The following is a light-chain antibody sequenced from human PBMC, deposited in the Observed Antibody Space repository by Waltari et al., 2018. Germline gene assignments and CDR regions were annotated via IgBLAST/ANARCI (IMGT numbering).Light chain of an antibody. V-gene: IGKV1-33*01. CDR1: QDISNY. CDR3: QQYDNVPYT. CDR2: DAS. J-gene: IGKJ2*01. Sequence: DIQMTQSPSSLSASVGDRVTITCQASQDISNYLNWYQQKPGKAPKLLNYDASNLETGVPSKFTGGGSGTDFTFTISSLQPEDIATYYCQQYDNVPYTFGQGTKLEIK.